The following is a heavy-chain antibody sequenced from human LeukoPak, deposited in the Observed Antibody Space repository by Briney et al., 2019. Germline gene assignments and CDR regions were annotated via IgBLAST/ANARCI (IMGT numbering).Heavy chain of an antibody. CDR3: TRDRRYCSSTSCNPGFDY. V-gene: IGHV3-49*03. CDR1: GFTFGDYA. D-gene: IGHD2-2*01. Sequence: PGGSLRLSCTASGFTFGDYAMSWFRQAPGKGLEWVGFIRSKAYGGTTEYAASVKGRFTISRDDSKSIAYLQMNSLKTEDTAVYYCTRDRRYCSSTSCNPGFDYWGQGTLVTVSS. J-gene: IGHJ4*02. CDR2: IRSKAYGGTT.